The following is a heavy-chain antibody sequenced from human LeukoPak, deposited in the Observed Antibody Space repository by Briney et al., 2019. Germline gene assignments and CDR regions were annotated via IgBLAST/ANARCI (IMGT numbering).Heavy chain of an antibody. J-gene: IGHJ6*02. D-gene: IGHD3-10*01. CDR2: ISAYNGNT. CDR1: GYTFTSYG. V-gene: IGHV1-18*01. Sequence: GASVKVSCKASGYTFTSYGISWVRQAPGQGLEWMGWISAYNGNTNYAQKLQGRVTMTTDTSTSTAYMELRSLRSDDTAVYYCARVAWFRELLHIDYYYYGMDVWGQGTTVTVSS. CDR3: ARVAWFRELLHIDYYYYGMDV.